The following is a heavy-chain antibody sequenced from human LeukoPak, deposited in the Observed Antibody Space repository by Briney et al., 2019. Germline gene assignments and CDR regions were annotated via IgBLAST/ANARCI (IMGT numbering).Heavy chain of an antibody. CDR2: MNPNSGNT. J-gene: IGHJ6*02. Sequence: ASVKVSCKVSGYTLTELSMHWVRQATGQGLEWMGWMNPNSGNTGYAQKFQGRVTMTRNTSISTAYMGLSSLRSEDTAVYYCARELGSSPYYYYYYGMDVWGQGTTVTVSS. CDR3: ARELGSSPYYYYYYGMDV. D-gene: IGHD1-26*01. CDR1: GYTLTELS. V-gene: IGHV1-8*01.